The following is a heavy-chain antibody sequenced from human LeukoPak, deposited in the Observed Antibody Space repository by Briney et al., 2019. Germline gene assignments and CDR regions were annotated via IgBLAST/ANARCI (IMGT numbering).Heavy chain of an antibody. CDR1: AFIFSSYG. Sequence: PGGSLRLSCAASAFIFSSYGMHWVRQAPGKGLEWVAVISYDGSNKYYADSVKGRFTISRDNSKNTLYLQMNSLRAEDTAVYYCAKDWSRVIQLWFDYWGQGTLVTVSS. CDR2: ISYDGSNK. V-gene: IGHV3-30*18. D-gene: IGHD5-18*01. J-gene: IGHJ5*01. CDR3: AKDWSRVIQLWFDY.